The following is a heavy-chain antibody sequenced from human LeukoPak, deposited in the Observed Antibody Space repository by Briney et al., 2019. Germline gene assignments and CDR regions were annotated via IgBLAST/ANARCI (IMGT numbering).Heavy chain of an antibody. Sequence: GASVKVSCKASGYTFTGYYMHWVRQAPGQGLKWMGWINPNSGGTNYAQKFQGRVTMTRDTSISTAYMELSRLRSDDTAVYYCARAGPYDYSNKYYFDYWGQGTLVTVSS. CDR3: ARAGPYDYSNKYYFDY. CDR2: INPNSGGT. CDR1: GYTFTGYY. J-gene: IGHJ4*02. D-gene: IGHD4-11*01. V-gene: IGHV1-2*02.